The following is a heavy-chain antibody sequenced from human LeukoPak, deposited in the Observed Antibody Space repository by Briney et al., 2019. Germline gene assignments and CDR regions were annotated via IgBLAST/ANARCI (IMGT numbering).Heavy chain of an antibody. D-gene: IGHD3-22*01. Sequence: GASVKVSCKASGGTFSSYAISWVRQAPGQGLEWMGGIIPIFGTANYAQKFQGRVTITTDESTSTAYMELSSLRSEDTAVYYCAGAYYYDSSGYSEYFQHWGQGTLVTVSS. CDR1: GGTFSSYA. CDR3: AGAYYYDSSGYSEYFQH. CDR2: IIPIFGTA. V-gene: IGHV1-69*05. J-gene: IGHJ1*01.